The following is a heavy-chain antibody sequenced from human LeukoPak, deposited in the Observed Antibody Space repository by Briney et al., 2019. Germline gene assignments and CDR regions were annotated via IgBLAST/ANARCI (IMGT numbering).Heavy chain of an antibody. CDR3: AGVFPPPPPSAVGAFDI. V-gene: IGHV3-30-3*01. J-gene: IGHJ3*02. Sequence: PGGSLRLSCAASGFTFSSYAMHWVRQAPGKGLEWVAVISYDGSNKYYADSVKGRFTISRDNSKNTLYLQMNSLRAEDTAVYYCAGVFPPPPPSAVGAFDIWGQGTMVTVSS. CDR2: ISYDGSNK. CDR1: GFTFSSYA.